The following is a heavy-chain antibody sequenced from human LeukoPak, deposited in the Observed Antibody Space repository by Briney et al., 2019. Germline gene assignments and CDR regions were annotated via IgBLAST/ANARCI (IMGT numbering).Heavy chain of an antibody. CDR3: ARPDMTSSGSFPPDAFDI. D-gene: IGHD3-9*01. CDR1: GYSFTSYW. Sequence: GESLKISCKGSGYSFTSYWIGWVRQMPGKGLEWMGITYPGDSDTRYSPSFQGQVTISADKSISTAYLQWSSLKASDTAMYYCARPDMTSSGSFPPDAFDIWGQGTMVTVSS. CDR2: TYPGDSDT. V-gene: IGHV5-51*01. J-gene: IGHJ3*02.